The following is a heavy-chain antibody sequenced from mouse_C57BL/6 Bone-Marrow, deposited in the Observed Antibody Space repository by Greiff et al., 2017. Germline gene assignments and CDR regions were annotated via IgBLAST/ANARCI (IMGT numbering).Heavy chain of an antibody. CDR1: GYSITSGYY. D-gene: IGHD2-3*01. J-gene: IGHJ3*01. V-gene: IGHV3-6*01. CDR3: AREDDGYYEWVWFAY. CDR2: ISYDGSN. Sequence: EVKLQESGPGLVKPSQSLSLTCSVTGYSITSGYYWNWIRQFPGNKLEWMGYISYDGSNNYNPSLKNRISLTRDTSKNQFFLKLNSVTTEDTATYYCAREDDGYYEWVWFAYWGQGTLVTVSA.